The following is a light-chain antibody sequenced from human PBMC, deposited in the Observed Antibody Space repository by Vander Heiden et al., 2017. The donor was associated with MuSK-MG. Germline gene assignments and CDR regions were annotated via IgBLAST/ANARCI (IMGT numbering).Light chain of an antibody. CDR3: QQYGSSPGYT. CDR1: QSVSSSY. J-gene: IGKJ2*01. CDR2: DAS. V-gene: IGKV3D-20*01. Sequence: EIVFTQSPATLSLSPGERATLSCRASQSVSSSYLAWYQQKPGLAPRLLIYDASSRATGIPDRFSGSGSGTDFTLTISRLQPEDFAVYYCQQYGSSPGYTFGQGTKLEIK.